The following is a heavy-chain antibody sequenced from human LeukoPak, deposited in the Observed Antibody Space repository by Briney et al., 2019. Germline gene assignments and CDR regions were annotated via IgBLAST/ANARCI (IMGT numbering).Heavy chain of an antibody. CDR3: ARAMAAGRDASDI. J-gene: IGHJ3*02. CDR1: GYTFTSYY. V-gene: IGHV1-46*01. D-gene: IGHD6-13*01. Sequence: ASVKVSCKASGYTFTSYYIHWVRQAPGQGPEWMGIINPNGGSTNYAQKFQGRVTMTRDTSTSTVYMELSTLRSEDTAVYYCARAMAAGRDASDIWGQGTMVTVSS. CDR2: INPNGGST.